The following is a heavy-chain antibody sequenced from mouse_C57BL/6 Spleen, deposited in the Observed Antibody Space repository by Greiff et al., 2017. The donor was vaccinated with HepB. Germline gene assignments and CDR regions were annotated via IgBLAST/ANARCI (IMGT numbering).Heavy chain of an antibody. V-gene: IGHV5-12*01. CDR2: ISNGGGST. D-gene: IGHD2-1*01. CDR1: GFTFSDYY. Sequence: EVQLQESGGGLVQPGGSLKLSCAASGFTFSDYYMYWVRQTPEKRLEWVAYISNGGGSTYYPDTVKGRFTISRDNAKNTLYLQMSRLKSEDTAMYYCARRAIYYGLGWGQGTLVTVSA. J-gene: IGHJ3*01. CDR3: ARRAIYYGLG.